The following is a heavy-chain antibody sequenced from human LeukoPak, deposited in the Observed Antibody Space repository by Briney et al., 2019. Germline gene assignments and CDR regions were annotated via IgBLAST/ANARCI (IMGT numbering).Heavy chain of an antibody. Sequence: ASVKVSCKASGYTFTSYYMHWVRQAPGQGLEWMGIINPSGGSTSYAQKFQGRVTMTRDTSTGTVYMELSSLRSEDTAVYYCARAGYCSGGSCYSGNWFDHWGQGTLVTVSS. J-gene: IGHJ5*02. CDR3: ARAGYCSGGSCYSGNWFDH. CDR1: GYTFTSYY. CDR2: INPSGGST. D-gene: IGHD2-15*01. V-gene: IGHV1-46*01.